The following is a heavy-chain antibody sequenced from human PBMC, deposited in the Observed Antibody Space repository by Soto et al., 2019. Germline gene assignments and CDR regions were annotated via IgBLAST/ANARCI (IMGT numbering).Heavy chain of an antibody. CDR1: GGSIDSGALS. V-gene: IGHV4-30-2*01. D-gene: IGHD6-19*01. CDR2: VTHSGTA. J-gene: IGHJ4*02. CDR3: ARIHWAQSSLDY. Sequence: TLSLTCAVSGGSIDSGALSLSWIRQPPGKGLEWIGYVTHSGTAYSIPSLNGRLTLSVDSSQTQFSLKLTSVTAADSAFYYCARIHWAQSSLDYWGRGFLVTVSS.